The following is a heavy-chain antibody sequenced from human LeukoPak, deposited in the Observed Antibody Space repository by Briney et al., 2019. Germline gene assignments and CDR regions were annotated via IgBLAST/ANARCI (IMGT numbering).Heavy chain of an antibody. Sequence: GGSLRLSCAASGFTFSTYWMHWVRQAPGKGLVCVSRINSDGSSTSYADSVKGRLTISRDNAKNTLYLQMNSLRAEDTAMYYCARDQKGPFGFWGQGTLVTVSS. CDR2: INSDGSST. D-gene: IGHD3-16*01. J-gene: IGHJ4*02. CDR1: GFTFSTYW. CDR3: ARDQKGPFGF. V-gene: IGHV3-74*01.